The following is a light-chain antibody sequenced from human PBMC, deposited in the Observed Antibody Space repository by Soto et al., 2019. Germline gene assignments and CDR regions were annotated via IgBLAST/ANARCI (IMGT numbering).Light chain of an antibody. CDR2: EVS. V-gene: IGLV2-23*02. CDR1: SSDVWSYNL. CDR3: CSYAGSSTFVV. J-gene: IGLJ2*01. Sequence: QSVLTQPASVSGSPGQSITISCTGTSSDVWSYNLVSWYQQHPRKAPQLMIYEVSKRPSGVSNRFSGSKSGNTASLTISGLQAEDEADYYCCSYAGSSTFVVFGGGTKLTVL.